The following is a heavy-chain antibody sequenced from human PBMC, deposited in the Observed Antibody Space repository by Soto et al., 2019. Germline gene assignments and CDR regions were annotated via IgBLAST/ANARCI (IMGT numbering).Heavy chain of an antibody. V-gene: IGHV4-30-4*01. J-gene: IGHJ4*02. Sequence: SETLSLTCTVSGDSISSGDHYWSWIRQPPGKGLEWIGYVYYSGSTFYNPSLKSRLTISVDTSKNQFSLRLDSVTAADTAVYYCARERGQSIASAGTDYWGQGTLVTVSS. CDR3: ARERGQSIASAGTDY. CDR2: VYYSGST. D-gene: IGHD6-13*01. CDR1: GDSISSGDHY.